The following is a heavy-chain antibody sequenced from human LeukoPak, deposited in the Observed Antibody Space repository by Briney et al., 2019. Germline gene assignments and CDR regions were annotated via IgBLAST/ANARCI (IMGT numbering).Heavy chain of an antibody. J-gene: IGHJ6*03. CDR2: IYQSGST. V-gene: IGHV4-4*02. D-gene: IGHD7-27*01. CDR3: ERGAPLAPGYYYYMDV. Sequence: SETLSLTCPVSGGSISRSNCWRWVRQPPGKGPEWIWAIYQSGSTNSNTSLKSRVTISVNKYTNKFSLKLSSVTAADAAVSYCERGAPLAPGYYYYMDVWGKGTPVTVSS. CDR1: GGSISRSNC.